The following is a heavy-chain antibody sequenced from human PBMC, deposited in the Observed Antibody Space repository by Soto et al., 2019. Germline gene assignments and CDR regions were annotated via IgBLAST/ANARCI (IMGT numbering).Heavy chain of an antibody. V-gene: IGHV3-33*01. J-gene: IGHJ6*02. Sequence: PGGSLRLSCTASGFNFSLYGMHWVRQAPGKGLEWVAVIWFDGTNKYYADSVGGRFTISRDNSKNTLYLQMNSLRAEDTAVYYCAREARYGGYYNGMDVWGQGTTVTVSS. CDR3: AREARYGGYYNGMDV. CDR1: GFNFSLYG. CDR2: IWFDGTNK. D-gene: IGHD4-17*01.